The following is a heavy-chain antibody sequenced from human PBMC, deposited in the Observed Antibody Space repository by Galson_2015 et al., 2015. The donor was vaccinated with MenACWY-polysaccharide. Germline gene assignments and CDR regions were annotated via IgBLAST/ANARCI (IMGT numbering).Heavy chain of an antibody. CDR1: GFTFSSYG. CDR2: ISYDGSNK. Sequence: SLRLSCAASGFTFSSYGMHWVRQAPGKGLEWVAVISYDGSNKYYADSVKGRFTISRDNSKNTLYLQMNRLRAEDTAVYYCAKDIGLGYCSSTSCYIHWGQGTLVTVSS. D-gene: IGHD2-2*02. CDR3: AKDIGLGYCSSTSCYIH. J-gene: IGHJ4*02. V-gene: IGHV3-30*18.